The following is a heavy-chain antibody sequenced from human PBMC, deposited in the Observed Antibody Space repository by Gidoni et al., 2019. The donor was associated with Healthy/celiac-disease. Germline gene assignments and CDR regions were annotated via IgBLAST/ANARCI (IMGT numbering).Heavy chain of an antibody. J-gene: IGHJ5*02. CDR2: IYYSGST. Sequence: QLQLQESGPGLVKPSETLSLTCTVSGGSISSSSYYWGGIGQPPGKGLEGIGSIYYSGSTYYNPSLKSRVTISVDTSKNQFSLKLSSVTDADTAVYYCARTHDYDFWSGGMAWFDPWGQGTLVTVSS. CDR3: ARTHDYDFWSGGMAWFDP. V-gene: IGHV4-39*01. CDR1: GGSISSSSYY. D-gene: IGHD3-3*01.